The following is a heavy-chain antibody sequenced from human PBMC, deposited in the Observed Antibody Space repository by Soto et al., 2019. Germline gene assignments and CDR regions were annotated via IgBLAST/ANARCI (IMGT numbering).Heavy chain of an antibody. CDR3: AKDASRYSYGYPYYYYGMDV. V-gene: IGHV3-30*18. Sequence: GGSLRLSCAASGFTFSSYGMHWVRQAPGKGLEWVAVTSYDGSNKYYADSVKGRFTISRDNSKNTLYLQMNSLRAEDTAVYYCAKDASRYSYGYPYYYYGMDVWGQGTTVTVSS. D-gene: IGHD5-18*01. CDR2: TSYDGSNK. J-gene: IGHJ6*02. CDR1: GFTFSSYG.